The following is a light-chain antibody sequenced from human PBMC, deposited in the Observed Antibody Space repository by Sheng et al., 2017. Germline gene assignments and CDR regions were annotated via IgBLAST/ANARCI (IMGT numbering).Light chain of an antibody. CDR3: QVWDNNSEHWV. J-gene: IGLJ3*02. CDR1: NIGIKS. V-gene: IGLV3-21*02. CDR2: MIA. Sequence: SYVLTQPPSVSVAPGQTARITXGGNNIGIKSVHWYQQRPARPRCWSSMMIATGPQGSLSDFLAPLXGHGHPHISRVEGGDEADYYCQVWDNNSEHWVFGGGTKLTVL.